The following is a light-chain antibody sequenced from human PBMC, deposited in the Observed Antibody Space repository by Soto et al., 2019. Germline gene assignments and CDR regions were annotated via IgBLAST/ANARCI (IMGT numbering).Light chain of an antibody. CDR2: DVS. Sequence: DIVLTQSPGTLSLSPGERATLSCRARRSVTSYFAWYQQKPGQAPRLLIYDVSTRATGIPDRFSGSGSGTDFTLTISRLEPEDFAVYYCQQYGPSPSTFGQGTNLEI. V-gene: IGKV3-20*01. CDR1: RSVTSY. CDR3: QQYGPSPST. J-gene: IGKJ2*01.